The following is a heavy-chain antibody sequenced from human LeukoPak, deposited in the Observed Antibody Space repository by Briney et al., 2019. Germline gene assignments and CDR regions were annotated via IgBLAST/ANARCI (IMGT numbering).Heavy chain of an antibody. Sequence: ASVKVSCKASGYTFTTYNINWVRQAPGQGLEWMGWISGYNGNTNYAQKLQGRVTMTTDTSTSTAYMELRSLRSDDTAVYYCARLGSGVTTFNYWGQGTLVTVSS. J-gene: IGHJ4*02. CDR1: GYTFTTYN. CDR2: ISGYNGNT. D-gene: IGHD4-17*01. CDR3: ARLGSGVTTFNY. V-gene: IGHV1-18*01.